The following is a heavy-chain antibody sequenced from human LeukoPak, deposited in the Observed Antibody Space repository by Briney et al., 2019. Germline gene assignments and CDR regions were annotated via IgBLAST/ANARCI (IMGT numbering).Heavy chain of an antibody. CDR2: VSGDGAGM. CDR3: VKNGVRSRFTVYNWFDS. J-gene: IGHJ5*01. D-gene: IGHD2-8*01. CDR1: GFAFPNYA. V-gene: IGHV3-23*01. Sequence: GGSLRLSCAASGFAFPNYAMNWVRQAPGKGLEWVSGVSGDGAGMSYADSVKGRFTVSRDNSENTLSLQMDILRAEDTAVYYCVKNGVRSRFTVYNWFDSWGQGTLVTVSS.